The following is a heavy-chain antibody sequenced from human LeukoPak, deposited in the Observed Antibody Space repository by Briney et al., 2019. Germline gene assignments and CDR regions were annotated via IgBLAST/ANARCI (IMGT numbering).Heavy chain of an antibody. Sequence: PSETLSLTCTVSGGSISSYYWSWIRQPPGKGLEWIGYIYYSGSTNDNPSLKSRVTISVDTSKNQFSLKLSSVTAADTAVYYCARDGGRGAVDYWGQGTLVTVSS. CDR1: GGSISSYY. CDR3: ARDGGRGAVDY. D-gene: IGHD2-15*01. J-gene: IGHJ4*02. V-gene: IGHV4-59*01. CDR2: IYYSGST.